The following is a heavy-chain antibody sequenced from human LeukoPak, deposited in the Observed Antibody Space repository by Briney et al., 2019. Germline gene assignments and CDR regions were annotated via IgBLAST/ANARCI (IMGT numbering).Heavy chain of an antibody. CDR2: IYQSGNT. J-gene: IGHJ4*02. Sequence: SETLSLTCAVSGYSIRSDYYWGWIRQPPGKGLEWIGSIYQSGNTHYNPSLKSRVTISIDTSKNQFSLKLSSMTAADTAVYYCARNSSWYFDYWGQGTLVTVSP. CDR3: ARNSSWYFDY. D-gene: IGHD6-13*01. CDR1: GYSIRSDYY. V-gene: IGHV4-38-2*01.